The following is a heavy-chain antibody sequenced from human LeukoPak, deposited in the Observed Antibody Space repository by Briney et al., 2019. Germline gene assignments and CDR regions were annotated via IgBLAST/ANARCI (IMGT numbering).Heavy chain of an antibody. V-gene: IGHV3-7*01. CDR1: GITFSTYW. CDR2: IKEDGSQK. CDR3: ARSPRVPAAIRFDY. J-gene: IGHJ4*02. Sequence: GGSLRLSCVVSGITFSTYWMTWVRQAPGKGLEWVANIKEDGSQKYYVDSVKGRFTISRDNVKKSLYLQMNSLGAEDTALYYCARSPRVPAAIRFDYWGQGTLVTVSP. D-gene: IGHD2-2*02.